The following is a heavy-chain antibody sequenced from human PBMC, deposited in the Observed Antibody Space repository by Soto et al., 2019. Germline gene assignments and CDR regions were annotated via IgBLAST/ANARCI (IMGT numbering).Heavy chain of an antibody. V-gene: IGHV1-18*01. CDR3: AREGPRPYYYYGMDV. CDR2: ISGYNGKT. CDR1: GYTFSMSG. Sequence: QVQLVQSGAEVKKPGASVKVSCKSSGYTFSMSGISWVRQAPGQGLEWMGWISGYNGKTNYEQKFQDRVTVTTDTSTNMAYMELRSLGSDDTAVYYCAREGPRPYYYYGMDVWGQGTTVTVSS. J-gene: IGHJ6*02.